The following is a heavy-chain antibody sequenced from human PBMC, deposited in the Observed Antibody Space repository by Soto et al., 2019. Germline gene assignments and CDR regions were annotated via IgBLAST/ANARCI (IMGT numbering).Heavy chain of an antibody. J-gene: IGHJ6*02. V-gene: IGHV3-30*18. CDR3: AKVREGLGVGFWSGPFEGMDV. D-gene: IGHD3-3*01. CDR2: ISYDGSNK. CDR1: GFSFSSYG. Sequence: PGGSLRLSCAASGFSFSSYGMQWVRQAPGKGLEWVAVISYDGSNKYYADSVKDRFTISRDNSKNTLYLQMNSLRAEDTAVYYCAKVREGLGVGFWSGPFEGMDVWGQGTTVTVSS.